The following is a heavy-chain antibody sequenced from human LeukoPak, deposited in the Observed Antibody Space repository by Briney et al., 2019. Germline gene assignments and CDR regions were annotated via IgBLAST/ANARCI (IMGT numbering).Heavy chain of an antibody. D-gene: IGHD6-19*01. CDR1: GGSLSGYY. Sequence: PSETLSLTCAVYGGSLSGYYWSWIRQPPGKGLEWIGEINHSGSTNYNPSLKRRVTISVDTSKNQLSLKLSSMTAADTAVYYCARQWLVSPLFDYWGQGTLVTVSS. V-gene: IGHV4-34*01. CDR3: ARQWLVSPLFDY. CDR2: INHSGST. J-gene: IGHJ4*02.